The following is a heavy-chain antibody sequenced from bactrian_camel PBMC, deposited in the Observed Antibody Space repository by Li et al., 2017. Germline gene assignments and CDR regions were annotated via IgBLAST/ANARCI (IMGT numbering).Heavy chain of an antibody. J-gene: IGHJ6*01. V-gene: IGHV3S63*01. CDR2: ISSERST. CDR3: AADRGYGLDCDDASGY. Sequence: HVQLVESGGGSVQAGGSLRLSCAASGFTFDDHDMGWFRQAHGDGYELVSTISSERSTYYADSVKGRFTVSRDNAKKAVYLEMNSLKPEDTGVYYCAADRGYGLDCDDASGYWGQGTQVTVS. D-gene: IGHD3*01. CDR1: GFTFDDHD.